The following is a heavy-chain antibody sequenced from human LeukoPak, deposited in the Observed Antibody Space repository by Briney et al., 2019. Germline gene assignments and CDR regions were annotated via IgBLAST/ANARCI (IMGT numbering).Heavy chain of an antibody. V-gene: IGHV3-7*01. CDR1: GLTFSSYW. CDR2: IEQDGSEK. CDR3: ARDSSAGTGFYYYYGMDV. J-gene: IGHJ6*02. D-gene: IGHD2-15*01. Sequence: GGSLRLSCAASGLTFSSYWMSWVRQAPGKGPEWVANIEQDGSEKYYVDSVKGRFTISRDNAKNSLYLQMSSLRAEDTAVYYCARDSSAGTGFYYYYGMDVWGQGTTVSVSS.